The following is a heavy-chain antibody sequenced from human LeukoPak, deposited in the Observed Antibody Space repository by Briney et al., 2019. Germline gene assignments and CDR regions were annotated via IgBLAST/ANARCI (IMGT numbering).Heavy chain of an antibody. D-gene: IGHD1-26*01. CDR1: GFTFSSYT. V-gene: IGHV3-48*04. CDR3: ARGKWEPLDY. J-gene: IGHJ4*02. CDR2: ISSSGRTK. Sequence: GGSLRLSCAASGFTFSSYTMNWVRQAPGKGLEWVSYISSSGRTKYYADSVKGRFTISRDNAKNSLYLQMNSLRAEDTAVYYCARGKWEPLDYWGQGTLVTVSS.